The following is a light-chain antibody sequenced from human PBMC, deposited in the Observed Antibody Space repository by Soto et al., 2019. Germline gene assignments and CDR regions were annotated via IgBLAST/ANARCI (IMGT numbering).Light chain of an antibody. CDR1: SSDVGNYNY. CDR2: EVI. J-gene: IGLJ3*02. Sequence: QSALTQPASVSGSPGQSITISCTGTSSDVGNYNYVSWYQQLPGKAPKLMIYEVINRPSGVSNRFSGSKSGSTASLTISGLQAEDEGDYYCCSYAGSYTWVFGGGTKLTVL. CDR3: CSYAGSYTWV. V-gene: IGLV2-14*01.